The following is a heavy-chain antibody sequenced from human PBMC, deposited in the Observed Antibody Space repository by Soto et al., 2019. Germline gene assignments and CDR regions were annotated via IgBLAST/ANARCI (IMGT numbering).Heavy chain of an antibody. CDR1: GFSFSSAW. J-gene: IGHJ4*02. CDR2: IRTKPEGERT. D-gene: IGHD2-15*01. V-gene: IGHV3-15*07. Sequence: EVQLLESGGGLVKPGGSLRLSCAASGFSFSSAWMNWVRQAPGKGLEWVGRIRTKPEGERTDYPPTVKGRFTIWRDDSKSTLYLQLTSLKIEDTAVYYCTTGSDEGYWGQGTLVTVSS. CDR3: TTGSDEGY.